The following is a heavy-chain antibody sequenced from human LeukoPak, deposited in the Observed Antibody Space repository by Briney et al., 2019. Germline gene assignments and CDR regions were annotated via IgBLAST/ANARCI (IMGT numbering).Heavy chain of an antibody. CDR1: GFTFSSYG. CDR3: AKVLDTAMGIDY. CDR2: ISYDGSNK. J-gene: IGHJ4*02. V-gene: IGHV3-30*18. D-gene: IGHD5-18*01. Sequence: GGSLRLSCAASGFTFSSYGMHWVRQAPGKGLEGVAVISYDGSNKYYADSVKGRFTISRDNSKNTLYLQMNSLRAEDTAVYYCAKVLDTAMGIDYWGQGTLVTASS.